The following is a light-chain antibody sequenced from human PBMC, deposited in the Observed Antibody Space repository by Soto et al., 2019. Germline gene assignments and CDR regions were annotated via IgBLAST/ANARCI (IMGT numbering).Light chain of an antibody. CDR3: SSYTSTSTLYV. CDR1: SSDIGGYNS. V-gene: IGLV2-14*03. Sequence: HSVLTQPASVSGSPGQSITISCTGTSSDIGGYNSVSWYQQLQGKVPKLIIYDVSNRPSGVSDRFSGSKSGNAASLTISGLQAEDEADYYCSSYTSTSTLYVFGTGTKLTVL. CDR2: DVS. J-gene: IGLJ1*01.